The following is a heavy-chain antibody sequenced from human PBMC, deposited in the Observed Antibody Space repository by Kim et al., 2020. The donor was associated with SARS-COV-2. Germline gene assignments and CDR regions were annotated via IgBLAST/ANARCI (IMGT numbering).Heavy chain of an antibody. Sequence: GGSMRLSCAASGFSFSDYYMTWIRQAPGKGPEWDSHISSTGSYTNYADSVRGRFTISRDNDKNSLFLQMDRLRAEDTAVYYCARDLEMATMGPSEYWGQGALVTVSS. CDR1: GFSFSDYY. V-gene: IGHV3-11*05. CDR2: ISSTGSYT. J-gene: IGHJ4*02. D-gene: IGHD5-12*01. CDR3: ARDLEMATMGPSEY.